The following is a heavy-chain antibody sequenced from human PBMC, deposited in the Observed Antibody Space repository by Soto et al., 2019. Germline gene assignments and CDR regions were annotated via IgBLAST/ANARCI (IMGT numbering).Heavy chain of an antibody. CDR3: AKARFLLNRHPGTCGMDV. CDR2: ISGSGGST. D-gene: IGHD3-22*01. J-gene: IGHJ6*02. CDR1: GFTFSSYA. V-gene: IGHV3-23*01. Sequence: GGSLRLSCAASGFTFSSYAMSWVRQAPGKGLEWVTAISGSGGSTYYADSVKGRFTISRDNSKNTLYLQMKSLRAEDTAVYYCAKARFLLNRHPGTCGMDVWGQGTTVTVSS.